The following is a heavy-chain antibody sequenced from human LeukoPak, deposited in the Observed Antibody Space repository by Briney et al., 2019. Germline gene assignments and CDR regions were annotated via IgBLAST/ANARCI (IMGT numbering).Heavy chain of an antibody. CDR1: GFTFSSYG. Sequence: PGGSLRLSCAASGFTFSSYGMHWVRQAPGKGLEWVAVIWYDGSSKYYADSVKGRFTISRDNSKNTLYLQMNSLRAEDTAVYYCARGQIQLWLLGYYFDYWGQGTLVTVSS. V-gene: IGHV3-33*01. CDR2: IWYDGSSK. J-gene: IGHJ4*02. CDR3: ARGQIQLWLLGYYFDY. D-gene: IGHD5-18*01.